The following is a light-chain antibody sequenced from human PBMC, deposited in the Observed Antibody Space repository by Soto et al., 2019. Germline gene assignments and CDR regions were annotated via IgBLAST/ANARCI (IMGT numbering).Light chain of an antibody. J-gene: IGKJ5*01. V-gene: IGKV1-33*01. CDR3: QQYDNLPT. CDR2: DAS. Sequence: DIQMTHSPCSLAASVRERVTITVQPSHTINNYFNRYRQTPGRPPQLLIYDASNLEAGVPSRFRGSASGTDFTFTISRLQPEDIATYYCQQYDNLPTFGQGTRLEI. CDR1: HTINNY.